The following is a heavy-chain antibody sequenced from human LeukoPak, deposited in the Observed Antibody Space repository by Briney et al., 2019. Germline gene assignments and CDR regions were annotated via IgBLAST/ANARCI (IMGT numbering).Heavy chain of an antibody. D-gene: IGHD1-26*01. J-gene: IGHJ5*02. CDR1: GFTFSSYS. CDR2: ISSSCSYI. Sequence: GGSLRLSCAASGFTFSSYSMNWVRQAPGKGLEWVSSISSSCSYIYYADSVKGRFTISRDNAKNSLYLQMNSLRAEDTAVYYCARDNAVGATTNWFDPWGQGTLVTVSS. CDR3: ARDNAVGATTNWFDP. V-gene: IGHV3-21*01.